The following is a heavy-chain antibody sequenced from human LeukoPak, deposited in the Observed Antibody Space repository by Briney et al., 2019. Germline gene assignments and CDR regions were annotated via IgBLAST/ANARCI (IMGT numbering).Heavy chain of an antibody. CDR1: GGSISSGGYY. D-gene: IGHD4-17*01. V-gene: IGHV4-61*08. CDR3: ARFDYGDYQYYFDY. CDR2: IYYSGST. Sequence: PSETLSLTCTVSGGSISSGGYYWSWIRRHPGKGLEWIGYIYYSGSTYYNPSLKSRVTISVDTSKNQFSLKLSSVTAADTAVYYCARFDYGDYQYYFDYWGQGTLVTVSS. J-gene: IGHJ4*02.